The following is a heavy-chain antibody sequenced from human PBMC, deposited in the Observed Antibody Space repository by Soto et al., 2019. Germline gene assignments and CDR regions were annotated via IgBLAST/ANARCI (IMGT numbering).Heavy chain of an antibody. J-gene: IGHJ4*02. Sequence: GGSLRLSXAASGFTFSSYAMSWVRQAPGKGLEWVSAISGSGGSTYYADSVKGRFTISRDNSKNTLYLQMNSLRAEDTAVYYCPKDPAPYYYDSSGYYDYWGQGTLVTVSS. CDR1: GFTFSSYA. CDR3: PKDPAPYYYDSSGYYDY. CDR2: ISGSGGST. V-gene: IGHV3-23*01. D-gene: IGHD3-22*01.